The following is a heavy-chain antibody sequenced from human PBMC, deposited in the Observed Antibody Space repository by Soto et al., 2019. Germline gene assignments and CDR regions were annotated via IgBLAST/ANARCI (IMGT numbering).Heavy chain of an antibody. CDR1: GFTFTSSA. J-gene: IGHJ6*02. CDR2: IVVGSGNT. CDR3: AASGNWNYDYYYGMDV. V-gene: IGHV1-58*01. D-gene: IGHD1-7*01. Sequence: VKVSCKASGFTFTSSAVQWVRQARGQRLEWIGWIVVGSGNTNYAQKFQERVTITRDMSTSTAYMELSSLRSEDTAVYYCAASGNWNYDYYYGMDVWGQGTTVTVSS.